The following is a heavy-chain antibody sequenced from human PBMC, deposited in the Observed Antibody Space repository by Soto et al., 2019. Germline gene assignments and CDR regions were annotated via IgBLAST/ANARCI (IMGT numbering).Heavy chain of an antibody. V-gene: IGHV1-18*01. CDR1: GYTFSNHG. Sequence: QVQLVQSGADVKKPGASVVVSCKTSGYTFSNHGVSWVRQAPGQGLEWMGWISTSNGNTNYAQKLQGRVTMTTDKSTRTAYMELRSLRCDDTAVYFCARDRDYYDCGGYWGQGTLVTVSS. D-gene: IGHD3-22*01. CDR3: ARDRDYYDCGGY. J-gene: IGHJ4*02. CDR2: ISTSNGNT.